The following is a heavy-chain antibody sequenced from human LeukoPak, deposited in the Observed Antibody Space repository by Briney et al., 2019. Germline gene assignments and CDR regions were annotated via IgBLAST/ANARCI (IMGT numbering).Heavy chain of an antibody. CDR3: ARAASTDFWSGYTFAY. D-gene: IGHD3-3*01. Sequence: ASVKVSCKASGYTFTGYYMHWVRQAPGQGLEWMGWINPNSGGTHYAQKFQGRVTMTRDTSISTAYMELSRLRSDDTAVYYCARAASTDFWSGYTFAYWGQGTLVTVSS. CDR1: GYTFTGYY. V-gene: IGHV1-2*02. J-gene: IGHJ4*02. CDR2: INPNSGGT.